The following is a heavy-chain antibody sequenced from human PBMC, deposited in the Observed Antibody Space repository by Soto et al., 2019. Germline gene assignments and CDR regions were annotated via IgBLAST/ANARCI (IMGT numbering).Heavy chain of an antibody. CDR3: ATTASRTNYFDH. CDR1: GYIFTGYA. J-gene: IGHJ4*02. V-gene: IGHV1-3*01. Sequence: QVPLVQSGTEARKPGASVKVSCRASGYIFTGYAIQWVRQAPGQRLEWMGWIAAGNGNTRYSQKFQDRVTISRDISASTAYMELTSLRSEDTAIYYCATTASRTNYFDHWGQGTLVTVYS. CDR2: IAAGNGNT. D-gene: IGHD4-4*01.